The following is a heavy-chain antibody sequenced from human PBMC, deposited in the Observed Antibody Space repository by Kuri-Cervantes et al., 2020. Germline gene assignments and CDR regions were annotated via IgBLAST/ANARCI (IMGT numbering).Heavy chain of an antibody. Sequence: GESLKISCEASGFTFSYYWMNWVRQAPGKGLEWVANIKQDGSEKNYVDSVKGRFTISRDNAKNSLYLQMNSLRAEDTAVYYCAGRDYWGQGTLVTVSS. J-gene: IGHJ4*02. CDR2: IKQDGSEK. V-gene: IGHV3-7*03. CDR1: GFTFSYYW. CDR3: AGRDY.